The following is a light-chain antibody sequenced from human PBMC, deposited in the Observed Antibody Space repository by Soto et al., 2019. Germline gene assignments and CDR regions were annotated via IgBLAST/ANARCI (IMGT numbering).Light chain of an antibody. J-gene: IGKJ1*01. CDR1: QSFGSTS. CDR2: GAS. V-gene: IGKV3-20*01. Sequence: EIVLTQSPGTLSLSPGERASLSCRASQSFGSTSLAWYQQKPGQSPRLLIYGASSRATGIPDRFSGSGSGTDFPLTISRLEPEDFAVYYCQQYGGSPSGAFGHGTRVEVK. CDR3: QQYGGSPSGA.